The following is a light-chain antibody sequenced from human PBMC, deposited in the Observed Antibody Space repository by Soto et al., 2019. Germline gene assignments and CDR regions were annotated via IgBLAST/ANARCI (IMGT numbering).Light chain of an antibody. CDR2: GTS. V-gene: IGKV3-15*01. CDR1: QSVSSN. CDR3: QQYNNRPPWT. J-gene: IGKJ1*01. Sequence: DIVMTQSPATLSVSPGERATLSCRASQSVSSNLAWYQQKPGQAPRLLIYGTSTRATGIPARFSGSGSGREFTLTISSLKAEDSAVYYCQQYNNRPPWTFGQGTKVDIK.